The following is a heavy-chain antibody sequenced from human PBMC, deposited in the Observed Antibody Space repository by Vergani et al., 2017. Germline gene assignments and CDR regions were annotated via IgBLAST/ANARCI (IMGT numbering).Heavy chain of an antibody. J-gene: IGHJ6*02. CDR1: GFTFNNYG. CDR2: IWYDGSNK. V-gene: IGHV3-33*01. CDR3: ARVYYYGSGTYYSPHYYYYGMDV. Sequence: QEQLVESGGGVVQSGRSLRLSCAASGFTFNNYGMHWVRQAPGKGLEWVAVIWYDGSNKYDADSVKGRFTISRDNSKNTLYLQMNSLRAEDTAVYYCARVYYYGSGTYYSPHYYYYGMDVWGQGTTVTVSS. D-gene: IGHD3-10*01.